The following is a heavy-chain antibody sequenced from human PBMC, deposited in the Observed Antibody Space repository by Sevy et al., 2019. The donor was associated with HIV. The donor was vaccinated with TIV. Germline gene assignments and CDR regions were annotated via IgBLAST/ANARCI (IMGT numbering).Heavy chain of an antibody. CDR3: ATGAYLPFDGFHV. CDR1: AYRIFNNW. J-gene: IGHJ3*01. V-gene: IGHV5-51*01. D-gene: IGHD1-1*01. CDR2: IYPGNSDT. Sequence: GESLKISCQGSAYRIFNNWVAWVRQMPGKGLEWMGMIYPGNSDTRYSPPFQGQVTISADTSSGIAYLQWSSLRASDTAIYYCATGAYLPFDGFHVWGLGTKVTVSS.